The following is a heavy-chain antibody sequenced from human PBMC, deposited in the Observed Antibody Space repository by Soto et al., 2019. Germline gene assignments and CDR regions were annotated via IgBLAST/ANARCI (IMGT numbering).Heavy chain of an antibody. J-gene: IGHJ3*02. Sequence: GGSLRLSCAASGFTFSSYAMSWVRQAPGKGLEWVSAISGSGGSTYYADSVKGRFTISRDNSKNTLYLQMNSLRAEDTAVYYCAKGGPDLTGYLNDAFDIWGQGTMVTVSS. CDR1: GFTFSSYA. D-gene: IGHD3-9*01. CDR3: AKGGPDLTGYLNDAFDI. CDR2: ISGSGGST. V-gene: IGHV3-23*01.